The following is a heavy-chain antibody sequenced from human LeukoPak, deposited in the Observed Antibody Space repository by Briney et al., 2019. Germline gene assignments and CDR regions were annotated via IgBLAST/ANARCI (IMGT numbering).Heavy chain of an antibody. Sequence: ASVKVSCKASGYTFTGYYMHWVRQAPGQGLDWMGWINPNRGGTNYAQKFQGRVTMTRCTSISTAYMELRRLRSDDPAVYYCARVQGDCSGGSCYPYNWFDPWGQGTLVTVSS. V-gene: IGHV1-2*02. D-gene: IGHD2-15*01. CDR2: INPNRGGT. CDR3: ARVQGDCSGGSCYPYNWFDP. J-gene: IGHJ5*02. CDR1: GYTFTGYY.